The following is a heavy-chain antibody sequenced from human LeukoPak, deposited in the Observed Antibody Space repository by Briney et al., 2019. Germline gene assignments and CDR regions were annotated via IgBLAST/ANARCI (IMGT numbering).Heavy chain of an antibody. J-gene: IGHJ6*02. CDR3: ARASGYYYGMDV. V-gene: IGHV4-59*01. CDR1: GGSISSYY. Sequence: SETLSLTCTVSGGSISSYYWSWIRQPPGKGLEWIGYIYYSGSTNYNPSLKSRVTISVDTSKNQFSLKLSSVTAADTAVYYCARASGYYYGMDVWGQGTTVTVSS. CDR2: IYYSGST.